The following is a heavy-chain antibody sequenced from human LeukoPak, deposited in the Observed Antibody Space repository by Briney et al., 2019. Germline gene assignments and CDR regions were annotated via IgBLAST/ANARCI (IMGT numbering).Heavy chain of an antibody. V-gene: IGHV4-39*07. J-gene: IGHJ4*02. D-gene: IGHD3-22*01. CDR3: ARGSQYYYESSGFYSHDY. CDR1: GGSVISGSSY. Sequence: SETLSLTCTVSGGSVISGSSYWGWIRQPPGKGLEWIGNIYYSGSTYYNPSLQSRVTISVDTSKNQFSLKLSSVTAADTAVYYCARGSQYYYESSGFYSHDYWGQGTLVTVSS. CDR2: IYYSGST.